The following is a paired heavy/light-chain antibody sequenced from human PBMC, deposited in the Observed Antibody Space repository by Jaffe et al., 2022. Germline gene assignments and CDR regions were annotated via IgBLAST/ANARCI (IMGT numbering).Light chain of an antibody. CDR1: QGISNW. V-gene: IGKV1D-12*01. CDR3: QQANSFPVT. CDR2: VAS. J-gene: IGKJ4*01. Sequence: DIQMTQSPSSVSAFVGDRVTITCRASQGISNWLAWYQQKPGEAPKFLIFVASSLQSGVPLRFSGSGSGTDFTLTISGLQPEDYATYYCQQANSFPVTFGGGTKVEIK.
Heavy chain of an antibody. CDR1: GFRFSSYG. CDR2: IHYDGSNK. V-gene: IGHV3-30*02. J-gene: IGHJ4*02. Sequence: QVQLVESGGGVVQPGGSLRLSCAASGFRFSSYGMHWVRQAPGKGLEWVAFIHYDGSNKYYADSVKGRFTISRDNSKNTLYLQMNSLRAEDTAVYYCAKGISGSYYFDYWGQGTLVTVSS. D-gene: IGHD1-26*01. CDR3: AKGISGSYYFDY.